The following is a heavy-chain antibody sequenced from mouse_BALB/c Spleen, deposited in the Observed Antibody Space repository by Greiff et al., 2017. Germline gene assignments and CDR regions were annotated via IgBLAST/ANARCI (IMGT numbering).Heavy chain of an antibody. CDR1: GYTFTDYS. D-gene: IGHD2-2*01. CDR3: ASWLRLDY. V-gene: IGHV1S137*01. Sequence: QVHVQQSGAELVRPGVSVKISCKGSGYTFTDYSMHWVKQSHAKSLEWIGVISTYYGDASYNQKFKGKATMTVDKSSSTAYMELTRLTSEDAAIYYCASWLRLDYWGQGTTLTVSA. CDR2: ISTYYGDA. J-gene: IGHJ2*01.